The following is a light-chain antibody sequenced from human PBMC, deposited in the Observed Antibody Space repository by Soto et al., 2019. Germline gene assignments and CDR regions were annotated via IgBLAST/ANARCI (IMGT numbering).Light chain of an antibody. Sequence: QSALTQPASVSGSPVQSITISCTGTSSDVGSYNYVSWYQQHPGKAPKLMIYEVSDRPSGISSRFSGSKSGNTASLTISGLQTEDEADYYCSSYTSSSTLFGTGTKLTVL. CDR3: SSYTSSSTL. CDR2: EVS. CDR1: SSDVGSYNY. V-gene: IGLV2-14*01. J-gene: IGLJ1*01.